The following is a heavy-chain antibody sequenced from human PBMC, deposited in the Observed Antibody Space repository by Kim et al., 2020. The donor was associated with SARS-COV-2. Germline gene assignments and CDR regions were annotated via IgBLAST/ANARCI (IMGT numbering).Heavy chain of an antibody. J-gene: IGHJ4*02. V-gene: IGHV1-2*02. Sequence: ASVKVSCKASGYTFTGYSMHWVRQAPGQGLEWMGWINPNNGGTNYAQKFQGRVTMTRDTSISTAYMELSSLTSDDTAVYYCARFVIIAAASRFDYWGQGTQVTVSS. CDR1: GYTFTGYS. CDR2: INPNNGGT. D-gene: IGHD2-2*01. CDR3: ARFVIIAAASRFDY.